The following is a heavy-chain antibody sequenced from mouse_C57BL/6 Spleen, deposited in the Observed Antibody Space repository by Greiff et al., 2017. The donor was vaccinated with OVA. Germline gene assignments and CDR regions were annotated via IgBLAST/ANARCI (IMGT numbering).Heavy chain of an antibody. CDR3: ARSGLLRAMDY. D-gene: IGHD2-3*01. V-gene: IGHV1-82*01. J-gene: IGHJ4*01. CDR1: GYAFSSSW. Sequence: QVHVKQSGPELVKPGASVKISCKASGYAFSSSWMNWVKQRPGKGLEWIGRIYPGDGDTNYNGKFKGKATLTADKSSSTAYMQLSSLTSEDSAVYFCARSGLLRAMDYWGQGTSVTVSS. CDR2: IYPGDGDT.